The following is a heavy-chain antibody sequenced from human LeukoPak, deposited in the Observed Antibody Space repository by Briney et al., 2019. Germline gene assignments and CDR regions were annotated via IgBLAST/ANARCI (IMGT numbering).Heavy chain of an antibody. CDR2: ISYDGSNK. CDR1: GFTFSSYA. D-gene: IGHD3-9*01. V-gene: IGHV3-30*04. J-gene: IGHJ3*02. CDR3: ARGPWYYDISRVAFDI. Sequence: GRSLRLSCAASGFTFSSYAMHWVRQAPGKGLEWVAVISYDGSNKYYADSVKGRFTISRDNSKNTLYLQMNSLRAEDTAVYYCARGPWYYDISRVAFDIWGQGTMVTVSS.